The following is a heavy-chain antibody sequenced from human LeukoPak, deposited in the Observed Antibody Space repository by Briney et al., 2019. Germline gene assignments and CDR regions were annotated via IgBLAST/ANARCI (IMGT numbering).Heavy chain of an antibody. Sequence: PGGSLRLSCPAAGFTVSSGWMSWVRQAPGKGMEWVANIKEDGSEKYYVDSVKGRFTISRDNGKNSLYLQMNSLRAEDTAVYYCARTLAARHTSGYIDYWGQGTLVTVSS. D-gene: IGHD3-22*01. CDR2: IKEDGSEK. V-gene: IGHV3-7*01. CDR3: ARTLAARHTSGYIDY. CDR1: GFTVSSGW. J-gene: IGHJ4*02.